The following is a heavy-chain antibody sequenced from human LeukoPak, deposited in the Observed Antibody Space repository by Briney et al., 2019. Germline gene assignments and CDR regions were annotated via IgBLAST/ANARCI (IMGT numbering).Heavy chain of an antibody. CDR1: NVSISIYN. Sequence: PSETLSLTCTVSNVSISIYNWSWVRQPAGKGLEWIGRISASGSTNYNPSLKSRVTMSVDTSKNQFSLKLSSVTAADTAVYYCAREITVTRPFDYWGQGTLVTVSS. J-gene: IGHJ4*02. CDR3: AREITVTRPFDY. CDR2: ISASGST. V-gene: IGHV4-4*07. D-gene: IGHD4-17*01.